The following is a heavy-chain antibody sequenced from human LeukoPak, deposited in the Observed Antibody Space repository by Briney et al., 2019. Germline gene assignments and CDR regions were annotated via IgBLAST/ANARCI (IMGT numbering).Heavy chain of an antibody. V-gene: IGHV3-21*01. CDR1: GFTFSSYS. Sequence: GGSLRLSCAASGFTFSSYSMNWVRQAPGKGLEWVSSISSSSRYIYYADSVKGRFTISRDNAKNSLYLQMNSLRAEDTAVYYCARVKEASAFDIWGQGTMVTVSS. CDR2: ISSSSRYI. J-gene: IGHJ3*02. D-gene: IGHD5-12*01. CDR3: ARVKEASAFDI.